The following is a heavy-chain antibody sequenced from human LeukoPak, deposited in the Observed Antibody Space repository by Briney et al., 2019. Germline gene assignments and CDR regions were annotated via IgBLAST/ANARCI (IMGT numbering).Heavy chain of an antibody. CDR3: AKGRYDSSGYSNPYWYFDL. J-gene: IGHJ2*01. D-gene: IGHD3-22*01. V-gene: IGHV3-30*18. CDR2: ISYDGSNK. Sequence: GGSLRLSCAASGFTFSSYSMHWVRQAPGKGLEWVAVISYDGSNKYYADSVKGRFTISRDNSKNTLYLQMNSLRAEDTAVYYCAKGRYDSSGYSNPYWYFDLWGRGTLVTVSS. CDR1: GFTFSSYS.